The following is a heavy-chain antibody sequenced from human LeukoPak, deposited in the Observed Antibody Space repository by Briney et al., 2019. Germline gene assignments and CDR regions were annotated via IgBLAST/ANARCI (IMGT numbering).Heavy chain of an antibody. CDR3: ARSHYDILTGQIWDYYYGMDV. Sequence: PGGSLRLSCAASGFTFSSYAMSWVRQAPGKGLEWVSAISGSGGSTYYADSVKGRFTISRDNSKNTLYLQMNSLRAEDTAVYYCARSHYDILTGQIWDYYYGMDVWGKGTTVTVSS. D-gene: IGHD3-9*01. CDR2: ISGSGGST. J-gene: IGHJ6*04. V-gene: IGHV3-23*01. CDR1: GFTFSSYA.